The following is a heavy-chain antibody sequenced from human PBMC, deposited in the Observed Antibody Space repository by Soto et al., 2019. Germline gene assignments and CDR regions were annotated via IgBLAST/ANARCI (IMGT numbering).Heavy chain of an antibody. D-gene: IGHD6-19*01. V-gene: IGHV4-34*01. CDR3: ARGXLHLYRSGYYYYYGMDV. CDR2: INHSGST. CDR1: GGSFSGYY. J-gene: IGHJ6*02. Sequence: SEALSLTCAVYGGSFSGYYWSWIRQPPGKGLEWIGEINHSGSTNYNPSLKSRVTISVDTSKNQFSLKLSSVTAADTAVYYCARGXLHLYRSGYYYYYGMDVWGQGTTVTVSS.